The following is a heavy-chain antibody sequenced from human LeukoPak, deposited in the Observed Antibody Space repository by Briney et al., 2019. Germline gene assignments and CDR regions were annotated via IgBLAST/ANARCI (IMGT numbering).Heavy chain of an antibody. CDR1: GYTFMDYW. Sequence: ASVKVSCKAYGYTFMDYWIHWVRQAPGQGLEWMGRIDLKTGDITSAQKFQGRVTMTRDTSISTTYMDLSGLGTDDTAVYYCARDSPHQRFDYWGQGTLVTVSS. J-gene: IGHJ4*02. CDR2: IDLKTGDI. CDR3: ARDSPHQRFDY. V-gene: IGHV1-2*02.